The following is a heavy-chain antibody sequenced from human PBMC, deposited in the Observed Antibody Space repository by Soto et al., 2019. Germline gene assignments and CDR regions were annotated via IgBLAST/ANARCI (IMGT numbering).Heavy chain of an antibody. CDR1: GFTFSSYS. CDR3: ARDQFIAAAGTRGQYYYYYYYGMDV. J-gene: IGHJ6*02. V-gene: IGHV3-21*01. Sequence: PGGSLRLSCAASGFTFSSYSMNWVRQAPGKGLEWVSSISSSSSYIYYADSVKGRFTISRDNAKNSLYLQMNSLRAEDTAVYYCARDQFIAAAGTRGQYYYYYYYGMDVWGQGTTVTVSS. D-gene: IGHD6-13*01. CDR2: ISSSSSYI.